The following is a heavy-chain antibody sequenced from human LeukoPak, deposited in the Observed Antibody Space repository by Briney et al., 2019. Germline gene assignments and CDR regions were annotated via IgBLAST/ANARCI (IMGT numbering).Heavy chain of an antibody. CDR3: ARGGWGRFDC. CDR2: TNYRSKWYD. CDR1: GDIVSSNSAA. Sequence: SQTLTLTCALSGDIVSSNSAAWDWIRQSPSRGLVWLGRTNYRSKWYDDYAQSVRSRITINPDTYKNQFSLQLNSVTAEDTAVYYCARGGWGRFDCWGQGTLVTVSS. V-gene: IGHV6-1*01. D-gene: IGHD3-16*01. J-gene: IGHJ4*02.